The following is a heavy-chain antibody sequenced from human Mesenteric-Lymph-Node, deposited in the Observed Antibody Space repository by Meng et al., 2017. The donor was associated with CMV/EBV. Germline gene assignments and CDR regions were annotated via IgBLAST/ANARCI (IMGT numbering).Heavy chain of an antibody. CDR1: GGLISNYY. D-gene: IGHD2-15*01. Sequence: GSLRLSCTVSGGLISNYYCSWIRQPPGKGLEWIGYVFYRQSPYYSPSLKSRATISVDTSNNLCSLRLDSVTAADTAVYYCAAILYPQWKLNLFDPWGQGTLVTVSS. CDR3: AAILYPQWKLNLFDP. CDR2: VFYRQSP. V-gene: IGHV4-59*01. J-gene: IGHJ5*02.